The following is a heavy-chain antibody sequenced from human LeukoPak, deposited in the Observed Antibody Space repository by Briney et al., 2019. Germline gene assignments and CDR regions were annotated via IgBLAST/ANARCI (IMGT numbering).Heavy chain of an antibody. D-gene: IGHD2-2*01. CDR1: GFTFSDFY. CDR2: ISSSGSML. Sequence: GGSLRLSCTVSGFTFSDFYMSWVRQAPGKGLEWVSYISSSGSMLHYADSVEGRFTISRDNGKSSLYLQMSSLRVEDTAVYYCTRRPYSSSCYYFDYWGQGTLVTVSS. V-gene: IGHV3-11*04. J-gene: IGHJ4*02. CDR3: TRRPYSSSCYYFDY.